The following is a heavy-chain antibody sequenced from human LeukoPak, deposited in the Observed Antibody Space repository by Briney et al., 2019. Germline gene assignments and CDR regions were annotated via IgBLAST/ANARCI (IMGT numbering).Heavy chain of an antibody. CDR1: GFTFSSYA. V-gene: IGHV3-30*02. CDR3: TKDPGWERLTYQGGASDY. D-gene: IGHD1-1*01. J-gene: IGHJ4*02. CDR2: IWHDGNGK. Sequence: PGGSLRLSCAASGFTFSSYAMHWVRQAPGKGLEWVAFIWHDGNGKDYGDSVKGRFTISRDNSKNTLHLQMNSLRIEDTAVYYCTKDPGWERLTYQGGASDYWGQGTLVTVSS.